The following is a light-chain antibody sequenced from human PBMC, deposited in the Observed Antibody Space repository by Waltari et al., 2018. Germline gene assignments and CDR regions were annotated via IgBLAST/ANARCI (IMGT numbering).Light chain of an antibody. CDR2: DVT. CDR1: STHVGRYNY. Sequence: QSPLTPPASVSGSPGQSITISCTGTSTHVGRYNYVPWYQHYPDKAPKLMIYDVTNRPSGVSNRFSGSKSGNTASLTISGLQPEDEADYYCASYIPGSTLVFGGGTKLAVL. J-gene: IGLJ3*02. V-gene: IGLV2-14*03. CDR3: ASYIPGSTLV.